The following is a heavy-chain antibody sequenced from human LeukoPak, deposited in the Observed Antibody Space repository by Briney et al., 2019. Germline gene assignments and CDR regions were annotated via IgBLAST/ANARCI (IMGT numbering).Heavy chain of an antibody. CDR3: AKGKGYDFWSGSLSTIPLYYFDY. D-gene: IGHD3-3*01. Sequence: PGGSLRLSCAASGFTFSSYGMHWVRQAPGKGLEWVAVIWYDGSNKYYADSVKGRFTISRDNSKNTLYLQMNSLRAEDTAVYYCAKGKGYDFWSGSLSTIPLYYFDYWGQGTLVTVSS. CDR2: IWYDGSNK. V-gene: IGHV3-33*06. J-gene: IGHJ4*02. CDR1: GFTFSSYG.